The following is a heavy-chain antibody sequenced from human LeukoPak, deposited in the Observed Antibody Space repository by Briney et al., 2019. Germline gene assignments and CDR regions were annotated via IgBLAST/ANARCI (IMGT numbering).Heavy chain of an antibody. D-gene: IGHD3-3*01. Sequence: PGGSLRLSCAASGFTFSSYWMSWVRQAPGKGLEWVANIKQDGSEKYYVDPVKGRFTISRDNAKNSLYLQMNSLRAEDTAVYYCASYRLRFLEWLSPPFDYWGQGTLVTVSS. V-gene: IGHV3-7*01. CDR1: GFTFSSYW. CDR3: ASYRLRFLEWLSPPFDY. CDR2: IKQDGSEK. J-gene: IGHJ4*02.